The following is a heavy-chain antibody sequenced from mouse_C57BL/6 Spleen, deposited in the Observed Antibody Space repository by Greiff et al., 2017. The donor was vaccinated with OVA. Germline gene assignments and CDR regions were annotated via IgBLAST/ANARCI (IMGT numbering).Heavy chain of an antibody. CDR3: ARFFYGNYTGYYFDG. D-gene: IGHD2-1*01. J-gene: IGHJ2*01. CDR2: ISSGSSTI. V-gene: IGHV5-17*01. CDR1: GFTFSDYG. Sequence: EVQLVESGGGLVKPGGSLKLSCAASGFTFSDYGMHWVRQAPEKGLEWVAYISSGSSTIYYADTVKGRVTLTRDNAKNTMFLQMTSLRSEDTAMYYCARFFYGNYTGYYFDGWGKGTTLTVSS.